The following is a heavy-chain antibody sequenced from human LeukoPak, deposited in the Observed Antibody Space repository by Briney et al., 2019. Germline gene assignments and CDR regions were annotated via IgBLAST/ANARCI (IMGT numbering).Heavy chain of an antibody. D-gene: IGHD4-11*01. CDR3: ARAVDYRNYFDY. J-gene: IGHJ4*02. Sequence: SETLSLTCTVSGGPISSGDYYWSWIRQPPGKGLEWIGFIYHSGTTFYNPSLEGRAAISVDTSQNQFSLKLTSVTAADTAVYYCARAVDYRNYFDYWGQGTLVTVSS. CDR2: IYHSGTT. CDR1: GGPISSGDYY. V-gene: IGHV4-30-4*01.